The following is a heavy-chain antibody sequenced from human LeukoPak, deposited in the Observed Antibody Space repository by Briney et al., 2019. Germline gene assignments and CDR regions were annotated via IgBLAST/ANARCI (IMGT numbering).Heavy chain of an antibody. D-gene: IGHD2-15*01. CDR3: AREGKVAPDY. CDR1: GFSFSNYA. CDR2: IINSSYI. V-gene: IGHV3-21*04. J-gene: IGHJ4*02. Sequence: PGGSLRLSCAASGFSFSNYALGWIRQAPGKGLQWVSSIINSSYIYYSDSVKGRFTISRDNTKNSLYLEMDRLSAEDTAVYYCAREGKVAPDYWGQGTLVTVSS.